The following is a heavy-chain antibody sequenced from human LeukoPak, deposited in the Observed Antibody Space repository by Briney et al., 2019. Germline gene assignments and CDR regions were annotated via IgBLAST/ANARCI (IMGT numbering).Heavy chain of an antibody. J-gene: IGHJ4*02. CDR2: ISYDASNK. CDR1: GFTFSTFG. D-gene: IGHD5-12*01. V-gene: IGHV3-30*03. Sequence: GRSLRLSCAASGFTFSTFGMHWVRHAPGKGLEWVAVISYDASNKYYADSVKGRFTISRDNSKNTLYLQMNSLRAEDTAVYYCARGPSGYHNTGGQGTLVTVSS. CDR3: ARGPSGYHNT.